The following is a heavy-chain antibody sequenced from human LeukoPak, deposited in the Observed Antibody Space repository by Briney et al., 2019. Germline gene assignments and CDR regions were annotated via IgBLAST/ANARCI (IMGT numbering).Heavy chain of an antibody. CDR1: GGSISSGSHY. V-gene: IGHV4-61*02. CDR2: IYTSGST. J-gene: IGHJ5*02. CDR3: ARDGMITMILRERFDP. D-gene: IGHD3-22*01. Sequence: PSETLSLTCTVSGGSISSGSHYWSWIRQPAGKGLEWIGRIYTSGSTNYNPSLKSRVTISVDTSKNQFSLKLSSVTAADTAVYYCARDGMITMILRERFDPWGQGTLVTISS.